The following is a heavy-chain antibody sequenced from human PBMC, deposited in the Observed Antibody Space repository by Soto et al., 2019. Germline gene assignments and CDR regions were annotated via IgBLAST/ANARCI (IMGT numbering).Heavy chain of an antibody. CDR1: GGSIGRNSYY. J-gene: IGHJ4*02. CDR2: IYYNGGT. Sequence: SETLSLTCTVSGGSIGRNSYYWAWIRQPPGKGLEWIGTIYYNGGTYYNPSLKSRVTVSVDTSKNQVSLKLNSVTATDTAMYYCARVLRSQSLRPANFDYWGQGNMVTAPQ. V-gene: IGHV4-39*01. CDR3: ARVLRSQSLRPANFDY. D-gene: IGHD4-17*01.